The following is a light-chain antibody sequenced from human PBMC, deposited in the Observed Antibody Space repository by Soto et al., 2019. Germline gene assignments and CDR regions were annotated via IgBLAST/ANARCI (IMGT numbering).Light chain of an antibody. CDR1: QSISRG. V-gene: IGKV1-5*03. CDR3: QQYNDYSAWT. J-gene: IGKJ1*01. Sequence: DIQMTQSPSTLSSSVGDRVTITCRASQSISRGLAWYQQKPGKAPTLLIYEASILERGVPSRFSGTESGTEFTLTISSLRPDDFATYYCQQYNDYSAWTFGQGTKVDIK. CDR2: EAS.